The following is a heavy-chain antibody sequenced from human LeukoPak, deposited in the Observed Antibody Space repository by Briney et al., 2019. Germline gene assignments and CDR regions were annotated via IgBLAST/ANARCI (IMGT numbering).Heavy chain of an antibody. V-gene: IGHV1-69*04. J-gene: IGHJ4*02. CDR2: IIPILGIA. CDR3: ARDPDYGGNSGIDY. CDR1: GGIFSSYA. Sequence: ASVKVSCKASGGIFSSYAISWVRQAPGQGLEWMGRIIPILGIANYAQKFQGRVTITADKSTSTAYMELSSLRSEDTAVYYCARDPDYGGNSGIDYWGQGALVTVSS. D-gene: IGHD4-23*01.